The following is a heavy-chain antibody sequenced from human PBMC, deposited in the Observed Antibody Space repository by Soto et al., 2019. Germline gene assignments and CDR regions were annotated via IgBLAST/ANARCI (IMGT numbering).Heavy chain of an antibody. CDR1: GGSISSYH. J-gene: IGHJ5*02. CDR3: ARSYSGTFYGYDT. CDR2: VFYTGST. V-gene: IGHV4-59*01. Sequence: LSLTFTVSGGSISSYHWSRIRQSPGKGLEWIGYVFYTGSTKYNPALKRRVTISVDTSKNQFSLKLSSVSAADTGLYYCARSYSGTFYGYDTWGQGILVTVSS. D-gene: IGHD1-26*01.